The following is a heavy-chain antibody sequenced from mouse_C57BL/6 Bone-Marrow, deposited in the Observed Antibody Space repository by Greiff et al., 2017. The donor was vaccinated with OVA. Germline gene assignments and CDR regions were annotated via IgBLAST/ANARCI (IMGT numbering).Heavy chain of an antibody. Sequence: EVQLVESGPGLVKPSQSLSLTCSVTGYSITSGYYWNWIRQFPGNKLEWMGYISYDGSNNYNPSLKNRISITRDTSKNQFFLKLNSVTTEDTATYYCARDEIYYGNYVSYAMDYWGQGTSVTVSS. J-gene: IGHJ4*01. CDR3: ARDEIYYGNYVSYAMDY. CDR2: ISYDGSN. CDR1: GYSITSGYY. D-gene: IGHD2-1*01. V-gene: IGHV3-6*01.